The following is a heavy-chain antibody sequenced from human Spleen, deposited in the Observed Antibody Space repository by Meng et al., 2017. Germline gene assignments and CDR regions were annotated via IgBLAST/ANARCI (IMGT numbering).Heavy chain of an antibody. CDR3: ARLGGLTMIVVVFDS. CDR2: IYYSGST. Sequence: QVQLQQWGAGLLKPSETLSLTCAVYGGSFSGYYWSWIRQPPGKGLEWIGTIYYSGSTSYNPSLKSRVTISADTSNNQFSLKLRSVTAADTAIYYCARLGGLTMIVVVFDSWGQGTLVSVSS. CDR1: GGSFSGYY. V-gene: IGHV4-34*01. D-gene: IGHD3-22*01. J-gene: IGHJ4*02.